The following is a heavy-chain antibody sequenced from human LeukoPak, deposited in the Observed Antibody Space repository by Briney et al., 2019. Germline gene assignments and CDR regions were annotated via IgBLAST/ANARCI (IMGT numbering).Heavy chain of an antibody. Sequence: GASVKVSFKASGYTFFIYGISWVRQAPGQGLEWMGWIGADNANTNYAQKLQGRVTITTDTSTNTAYMELRSLTSDDTAVYFCARSGRTVTTHFDYWGQGTLVTVSS. CDR2: IGADNANT. J-gene: IGHJ4*02. CDR1: GYTFFIYG. CDR3: ARSGRTVTTHFDY. V-gene: IGHV1-18*01. D-gene: IGHD4-17*01.